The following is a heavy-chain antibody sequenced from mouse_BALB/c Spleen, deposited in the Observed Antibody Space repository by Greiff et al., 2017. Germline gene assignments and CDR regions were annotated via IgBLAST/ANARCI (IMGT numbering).Heavy chain of an antibody. CDR2: ISSGSSTI. CDR1: GFTFSSFG. D-gene: IGHD2-4*01. CDR3: ARSGDYGGYYAMDY. J-gene: IGHJ4*01. V-gene: IGHV5-17*02. Sequence: EVQVVESGGGLVQPGGSRKLSCAASGFTFSSFGMHWVRQAPEKGLEWVAYISSGSSTIYYADTVKGRFTISRDNPKNTLFLQMTSLRSEDTAMYYCARSGDYGGYYAMDYWGQGTSVTVSS.